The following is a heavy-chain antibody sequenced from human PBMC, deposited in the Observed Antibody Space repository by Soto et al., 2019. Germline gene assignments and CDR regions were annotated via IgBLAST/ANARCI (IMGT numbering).Heavy chain of an antibody. CDR3: ARAAMGGSSWPFDY. CDR1: GGSISSSNW. J-gene: IGHJ4*02. CDR2: IYHSGST. V-gene: IGHV4-4*02. Sequence: SETLSLTCALSGGSISSSNWWSWVRQPPGKGLEWIGEIYHSGSTNYNPSLRSRVTISVDKSKNQFSLKLSSVTAADTAVYYCARAAMGGSSWPFDYWGQGTLVTVSS. D-gene: IGHD6-13*01.